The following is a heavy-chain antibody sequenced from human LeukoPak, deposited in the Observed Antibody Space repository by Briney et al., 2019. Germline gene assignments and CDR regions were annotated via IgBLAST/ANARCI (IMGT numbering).Heavy chain of an antibody. V-gene: IGHV3-7*03. CDR1: GFTFTTYW. CDR2: IKQDGSEK. CDR3: AKSNTR. J-gene: IGHJ4*02. Sequence: TGGSLRLSCAASGFTFTTYWMHWVRQAPGKGLEWVANIKQDGSEKYYVDSAKGRFTISRDNGKNSVYLQMNSLRAEDTAVYYCAKSNTRWGQGTLVTVSS. D-gene: IGHD4-11*01.